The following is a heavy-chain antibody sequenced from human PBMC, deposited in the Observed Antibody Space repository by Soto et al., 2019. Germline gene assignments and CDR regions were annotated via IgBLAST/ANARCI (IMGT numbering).Heavy chain of an antibody. D-gene: IGHD6-13*01. V-gene: IGHV4-34*01. CDR2: INHGGST. J-gene: IGHJ5*02. Sequence: QVQLQQWGAGLLKPSETLSLTCAVYGASFSTYYWNWIRQPPGKGLEWIGEINHGGSTNSNPSLKSRVTISVDTSKNQLSLKLSSVTAADTAVYYCVGGVGSWPHNWFDPWGQGTLVTVSS. CDR1: GASFSTYY. CDR3: VGGVGSWPHNWFDP.